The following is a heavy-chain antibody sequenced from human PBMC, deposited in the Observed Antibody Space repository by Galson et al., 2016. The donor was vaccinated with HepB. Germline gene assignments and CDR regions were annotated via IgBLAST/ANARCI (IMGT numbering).Heavy chain of an antibody. Sequence: PALVKPTQTLTLTCNFSGFSLSTSGVGVGWIRQPPGQGLEWLGIIYWDDDSRYSSSLKSRLTITKDTSKNQVVLTMTNVGPVDTATYYCAHSRYYVSGSLDYWGQGTLVTVSS. D-gene: IGHD3-10*01. J-gene: IGHJ4*02. V-gene: IGHV2-5*02. CDR1: GFSLSTSGVG. CDR3: AHSRYYVSGSLDY. CDR2: IYWDDDS.